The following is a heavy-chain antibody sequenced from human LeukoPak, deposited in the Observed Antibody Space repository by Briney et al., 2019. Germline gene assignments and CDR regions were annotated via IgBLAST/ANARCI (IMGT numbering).Heavy chain of an antibody. V-gene: IGHV3-23*01. Sequence: QPGGSLRLSCAASGFTFSSYALTWVRQAPGKGLEWVAGISGSGVNTDYADSVKGRFTISRDNSKNTVYLQMNSLRADETAVYYCAKGDGSTLDSWGQGTLVTVSS. D-gene: IGHD3-10*01. CDR2: ISGSGVNT. CDR3: AKGDGSTLDS. CDR1: GFTFSSYA. J-gene: IGHJ4*02.